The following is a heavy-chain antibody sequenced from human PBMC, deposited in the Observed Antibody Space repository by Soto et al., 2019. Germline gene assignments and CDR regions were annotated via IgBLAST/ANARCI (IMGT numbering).Heavy chain of an antibody. J-gene: IGHJ4*02. CDR1: VYSFTSYG. CDR2: IHTYNGNT. D-gene: IGHD4-17*01. V-gene: IGHV1-18*01. CDR3: ARDSDYIIAS. Sequence: XSGKVSCQASVYSFTSYGLSWVRQAPGQGLEWVGWIHTYNGNTNFAQKLQGRVTLTTDTSTSTAYMELRSLRSDDTAVYYCARDSDYIIASWGQGTLVTVSS.